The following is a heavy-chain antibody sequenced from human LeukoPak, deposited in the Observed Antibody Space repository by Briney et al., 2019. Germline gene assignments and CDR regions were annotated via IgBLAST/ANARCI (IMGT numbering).Heavy chain of an antibody. CDR2: INHSGST. J-gene: IGHJ4*02. D-gene: IGHD4-11*01. V-gene: IGHV4-34*01. CDR3: ARVDYILDY. Sequence: SETLSLTCAVYGGSFSGYYWSWIRQPPGKGLEWIGEINHSGSTNYNPSLKSRVTISVDTSKNQFSLRVTSVTAADTAVYYCARVDYILDYWGQGTLVTVSS. CDR1: GGSFSGYY.